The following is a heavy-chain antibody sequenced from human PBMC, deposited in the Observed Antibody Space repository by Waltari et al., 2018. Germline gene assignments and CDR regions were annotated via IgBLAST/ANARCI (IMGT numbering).Heavy chain of an antibody. CDR2: IRNQAYGAAT. J-gene: IGHJ4*02. V-gene: IGHV3-49*03. CDR1: GFSFGDYA. D-gene: IGHD3-16*01. CDR3: SRVKSWGAGDY. Sequence: LVQPGRSLRLSCTTNGFSFGDYAMSWFRQAPGKGLEWVGFIRNQAYGAATEYAASVKDRFAISRDDSKGIAYLQMNNLKIEDTAMYYCSRVKSWGAGDYWGQGTLVTVSS.